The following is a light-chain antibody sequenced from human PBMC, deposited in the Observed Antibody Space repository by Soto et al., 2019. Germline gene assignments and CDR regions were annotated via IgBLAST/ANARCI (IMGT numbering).Light chain of an antibody. J-gene: IGKJ4*01. Sequence: EVVMTQSPAPLSVSPGDRVTFSCRASQTVSTHVAWYQQKPGQTPRLLIYGASTTSNGVPARFSGGGSGTEFTLAMNSLESAAFAGYYCQQYNTWHPLTFGGETKVAIK. CDR3: QQYNTWHPLT. V-gene: IGKV3-15*01. CDR2: GAS. CDR1: QTVSTH.